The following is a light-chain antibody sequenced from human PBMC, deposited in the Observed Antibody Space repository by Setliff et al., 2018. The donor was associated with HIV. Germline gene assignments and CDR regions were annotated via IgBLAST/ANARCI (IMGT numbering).Light chain of an antibody. J-gene: IGLJ1*01. Sequence: QSVLTQSPSVSGTPGQRVTISCSGSNSNIGTTTVNWYQRLPGAAPKLLIYTNSHRPSGVPDRFSGSKSGTSASLAISGLQSEDEAEYYCASWDDSLKVDVFGSGTKVTVL. CDR3: ASWDDSLKVDV. CDR1: NSNIGTTT. CDR2: TNS. V-gene: IGLV1-44*01.